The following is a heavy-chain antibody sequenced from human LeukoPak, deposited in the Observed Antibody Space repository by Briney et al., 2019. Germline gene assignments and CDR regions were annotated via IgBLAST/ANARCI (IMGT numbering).Heavy chain of an antibody. CDR1: GFTFSSYG. V-gene: IGHV3-30*18. CDR3: AKDLSNYEDY. J-gene: IGHJ4*02. D-gene: IGHD4-11*01. Sequence: PGGSLRLSCAASGFTFSSYGMHWVRQAPGKGPEWVAVISYDGSNKYYADSVKGRFTISRDNSKNTLYLQMNSLRAEDTAVYYCAKDLSNYEDYWGQGTLVTVSS. CDR2: ISYDGSNK.